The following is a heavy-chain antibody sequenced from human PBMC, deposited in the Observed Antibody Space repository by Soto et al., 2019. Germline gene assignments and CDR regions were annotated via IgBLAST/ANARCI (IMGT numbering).Heavy chain of an antibody. V-gene: IGHV4-59*08. CDR1: GGSISSHY. CDR2: VHNSGST. Sequence: PSETLSLTCTVSGGSISSHYWSWIRQPPGKRLEWIGYVHNSGSTNYNPSLKSRVTTAVDTSKNQFSLRLSSVTAADTAVYYCGGDSSGYFYPDVFDIWGQGTMVTVSS. J-gene: IGHJ3*02. CDR3: GGDSSGYFYPDVFDI. D-gene: IGHD3-22*01.